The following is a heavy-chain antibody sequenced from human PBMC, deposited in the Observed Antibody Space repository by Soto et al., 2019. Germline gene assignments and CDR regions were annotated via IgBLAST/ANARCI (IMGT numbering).Heavy chain of an antibody. CDR2: IIPIFGTA. Sequence: SVKVSCKASGSTFSSYAISWVRRAPGQVLEWVGGIIPIFGTANYAQKFQARVTITADEPTSTAYMELSSLRSEDTAVYYCARARREIVVVRVISGAFDIWGQGTMVTVSS. D-gene: IGHD3-22*01. V-gene: IGHV1-69*13. CDR3: ARARREIVVVRVISGAFDI. J-gene: IGHJ3*02. CDR1: GSTFSSYA.